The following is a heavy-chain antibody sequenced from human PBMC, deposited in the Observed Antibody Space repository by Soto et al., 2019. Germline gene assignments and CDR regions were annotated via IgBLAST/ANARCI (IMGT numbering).Heavy chain of an antibody. CDR2: IIPIFGTA. V-gene: IGHV1-69*13. J-gene: IGHJ4*02. Sequence: GASVKVSCKASGGTFSSYAISWVRQAPGQGLEWMGGIIPIFGTANYAQKFQGRVTITADESTSTAYMELSSLRSEDTAVYYCAVVVVITMYYFDYWGLGTLVTVSS. D-gene: IGHD3-22*01. CDR1: GGTFSSYA. CDR3: AVVVVITMYYFDY.